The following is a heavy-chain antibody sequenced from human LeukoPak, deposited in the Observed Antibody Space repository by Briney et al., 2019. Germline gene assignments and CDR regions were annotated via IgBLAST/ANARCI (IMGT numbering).Heavy chain of an antibody. Sequence: GGSLRLSGAASGFPFGSYSMNWVPQAPGKGLEWVSYISYSSITIYYADSVRGRFTISRDNAKNSLYLQMNSLRAEDTAIYYCARDLGDWSTSQIDYWGQGTLVAVSS. CDR2: ISYSSITI. D-gene: IGHD3/OR15-3a*01. J-gene: IGHJ4*02. V-gene: IGHV3-48*01. CDR3: ARDLGDWSTSQIDY. CDR1: GFPFGSYS.